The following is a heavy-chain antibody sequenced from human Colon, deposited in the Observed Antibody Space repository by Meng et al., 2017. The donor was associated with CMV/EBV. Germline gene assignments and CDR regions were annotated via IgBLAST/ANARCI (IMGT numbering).Heavy chain of an antibody. J-gene: IGHJ4*02. CDR1: GFTFSSYT. Sequence: ATSGFTFSSYTMHWVRQAPGKGLEWLSSISTSSTKMYYADSVKGRFTVSRDDARDSLYLQLNSLRAEDTALYYCARDKGFLGGTFDYWGQGTLVTVSS. CDR3: ARDKGFLGGTFDY. V-gene: IGHV3-21*01. CDR2: ISTSSTKM. D-gene: IGHD3-10*01.